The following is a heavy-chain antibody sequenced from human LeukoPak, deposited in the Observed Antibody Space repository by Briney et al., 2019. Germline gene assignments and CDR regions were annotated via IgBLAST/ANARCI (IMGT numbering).Heavy chain of an antibody. CDR2: IYTSGST. D-gene: IGHD6-19*01. J-gene: IGHJ4*02. Sequence: SETLSLTCTVSGGSISSGNYYWSWIRKPAGTGLEWIGRIYTSGSTNYNPSLKSRVTISVDTSKNQFSLNLSSVTAADTAVYYCARVFSVAGTFDYWGQGTLVTVSS. V-gene: IGHV4-61*02. CDR3: ARVFSVAGTFDY. CDR1: GGSISSGNYY.